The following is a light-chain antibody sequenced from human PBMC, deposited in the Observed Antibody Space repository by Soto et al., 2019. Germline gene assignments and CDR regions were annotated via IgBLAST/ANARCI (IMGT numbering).Light chain of an antibody. CDR1: QSVTNSQ. V-gene: IGKV3-20*01. Sequence: EIVLTQSPGTLSLSPGERATLFCRASQSVTNSQLAWYQQKPGQAPRLLIFGASSRATGIPDRFSGSGSGTDFTLTIARLEPEDFAVYYCQQWARSPRTFGRGTTVEIK. J-gene: IGKJ1*01. CDR2: GAS. CDR3: QQWARSPRT.